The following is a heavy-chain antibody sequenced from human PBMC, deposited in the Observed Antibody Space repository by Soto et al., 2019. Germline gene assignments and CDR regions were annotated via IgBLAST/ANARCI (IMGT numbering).Heavy chain of an antibody. Sequence: SETLSLTCTVSGGSISSYYWSWIRQPPGKGLEWIGYIYYSGSTNYNPSLKSRVTISVDTSKNQFSLKLSSVTAADTAVYYCARACSGGSCYSGGRFDPWGQGTLVTSPQ. CDR3: ARACSGGSCYSGGRFDP. D-gene: IGHD2-15*01. CDR2: IYYSGST. J-gene: IGHJ5*02. CDR1: GGSISSYY. V-gene: IGHV4-59*01.